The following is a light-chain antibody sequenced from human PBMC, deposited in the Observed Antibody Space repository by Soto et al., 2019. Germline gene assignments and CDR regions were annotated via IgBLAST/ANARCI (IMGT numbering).Light chain of an antibody. CDR3: QQRPNWPLT. V-gene: IGKV3-11*01. CDR2: DAS. J-gene: IGKJ4*01. Sequence: EIVLTQSPATLSLSPGERATLSCRASQSISSHLVWYQQKPGQAPRLLMYDASTRATGIPARFSGSGSGTDFTLTISSLEPEDFAVYYCQQRPNWPLTFGGGTKVEIK. CDR1: QSISSH.